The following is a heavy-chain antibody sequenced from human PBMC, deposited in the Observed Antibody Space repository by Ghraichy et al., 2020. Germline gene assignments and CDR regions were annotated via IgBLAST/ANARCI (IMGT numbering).Heavy chain of an antibody. D-gene: IGHD6-6*01. CDR1: GGSFSGYY. Sequence: SETLSLTCAVYGGSFSGYYWSWIRQPPGKGLEWIGEINHSGSTNYNPSLKSRVTISVDTSKNQFSLKLSSVTAADTAVYYCARVEAARIYWYFDLWGRGTLVTVSS. CDR2: INHSGST. J-gene: IGHJ2*01. CDR3: ARVEAARIYWYFDL. V-gene: IGHV4-34*01.